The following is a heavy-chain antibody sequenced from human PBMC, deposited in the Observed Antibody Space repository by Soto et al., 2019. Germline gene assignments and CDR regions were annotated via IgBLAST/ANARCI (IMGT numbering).Heavy chain of an antibody. CDR3: ATLRRGYSYGWDYYYYYGRDV. CDR1: GGSISSGSYY. J-gene: IGHJ6*02. D-gene: IGHD5-18*01. Sequence: SETLSLTCTVSGGSISSGSYYWSWIRQPPGKGLEWIGYIYYSGSTNYNPSLKSRVTISVDTSKNQFSLKLSSVTAADTAVYYCATLRRGYSYGWDYYYYYGRDVWGQGTTVTVPS. V-gene: IGHV4-61*01. CDR2: IYYSGST.